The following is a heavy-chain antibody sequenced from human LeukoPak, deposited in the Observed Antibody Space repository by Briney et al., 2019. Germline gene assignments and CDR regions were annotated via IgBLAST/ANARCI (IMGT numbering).Heavy chain of an antibody. Sequence: PSGTLSLTCVVSGGAIRSTRWWTWVRQSPEKGLEWIGEIYHTGTTNYNPSLQSRVSMSVDMSKNQFSLKLTSVTAADTAVYFCTRAENGPSGYDPYYFDYWGRGTHVTVSS. CDR3: TRAENGPSGYDPYYFDY. CDR1: GGAIRSTRW. CDR2: IYHTGTT. J-gene: IGHJ4*02. V-gene: IGHV4/OR15-8*03. D-gene: IGHD5-12*01.